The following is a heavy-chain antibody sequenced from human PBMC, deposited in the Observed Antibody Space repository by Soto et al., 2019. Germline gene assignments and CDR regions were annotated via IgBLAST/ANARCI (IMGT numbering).Heavy chain of an antibody. Sequence: SLRLAFAAAGFTFSKYGMHWVRQAPGKGLEWVALIWNDGIRKVYVDSVKGRFTISRDNSKNTLDLQMNNLRDEDTAVYYCARDDDNGANALDYWGPGTLVTVSS. CDR3: ARDDDNGANALDY. D-gene: IGHD2-8*01. CDR1: GFTFSKYG. CDR2: IWNDGIRK. V-gene: IGHV3-33*01. J-gene: IGHJ4*02.